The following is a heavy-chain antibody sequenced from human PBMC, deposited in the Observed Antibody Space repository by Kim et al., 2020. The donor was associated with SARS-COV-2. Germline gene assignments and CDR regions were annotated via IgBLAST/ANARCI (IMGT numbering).Heavy chain of an antibody. Sequence: NPTLKCRVTISVDTSKNQFSLSVNSVTAADTAVYYCAGRRSQHLYWYFDLWGRGTLVTVSS. CDR3: AGRRSQHLYWYFDL. V-gene: IGHV4-34*01. J-gene: IGHJ2*01. D-gene: IGHD1-26*01.